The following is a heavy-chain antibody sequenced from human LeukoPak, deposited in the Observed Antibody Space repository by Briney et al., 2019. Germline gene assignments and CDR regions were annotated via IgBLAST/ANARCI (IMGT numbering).Heavy chain of an antibody. V-gene: IGHV4-39*01. Sequence: SETLSLTCTVSGGSISNSSYYWGWIRQPPGKGLEWIGSMYYSESTYYNPSLKSRATISVDTSKNQFSLKLSSVTAADTAVYYCARYGRMGTINPSYWGQGTLVTVSS. D-gene: IGHD5-24*01. CDR2: MYYSEST. CDR3: ARYGRMGTINPSY. J-gene: IGHJ4*02. CDR1: GGSISNSSYY.